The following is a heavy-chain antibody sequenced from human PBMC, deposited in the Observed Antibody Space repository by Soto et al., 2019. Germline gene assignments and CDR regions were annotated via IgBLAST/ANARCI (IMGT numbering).Heavy chain of an antibody. CDR2: IYHNGSP. Sequence: PSETLSLTCSVSGGSISSTNWWSCVRQSPGKGLEWIGEIYHNGSPDYNPSLKSRVTISVDKSKNHVFLKLTSVTAADTAMYFCGRWLGTSYGMDVWGQGTAVTVSS. D-gene: IGHD3-10*01. V-gene: IGHV4-4*02. CDR3: GRWLGTSYGMDV. CDR1: GGSISSTNW. J-gene: IGHJ6*02.